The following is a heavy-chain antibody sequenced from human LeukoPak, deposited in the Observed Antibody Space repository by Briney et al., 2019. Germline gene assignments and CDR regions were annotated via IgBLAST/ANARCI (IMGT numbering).Heavy chain of an antibody. D-gene: IGHD6-19*01. CDR2: INNDGGST. Sequence: GGSLRLSCTASGFTFSSYWMSWVRQAPGKGLVWVSHINNDGGSTRYADSVKGRFTISRDNARNTLYLHMSSLRVEDTAVYYCARASDPYTSGYGLTPFDPWGQGILITVSS. J-gene: IGHJ5*02. CDR1: GFTFSSYW. CDR3: ARASDPYTSGYGLTPFDP. V-gene: IGHV3-74*01.